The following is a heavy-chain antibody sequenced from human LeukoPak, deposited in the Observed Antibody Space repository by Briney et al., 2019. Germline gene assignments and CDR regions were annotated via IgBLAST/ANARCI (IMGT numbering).Heavy chain of an antibody. J-gene: IGHJ4*02. V-gene: IGHV4-59*12. CDR1: GGSISGYY. Sequence: SETLSLTCTVAGGSISGYYWSWIRQPPGKGLEWIGYIYYSESTNYNPSLKSRVTISVDMSKNQFSLKLSSVTAADTAVYYCAREHPRGEVDDFDYWGQGTLVTVSS. CDR3: AREHPRGEVDDFDY. D-gene: IGHD3-16*01. CDR2: IYYSEST.